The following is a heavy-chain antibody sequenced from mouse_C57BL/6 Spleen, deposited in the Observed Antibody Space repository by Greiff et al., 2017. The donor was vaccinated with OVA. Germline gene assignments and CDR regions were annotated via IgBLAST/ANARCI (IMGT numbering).Heavy chain of an antibody. J-gene: IGHJ4*01. CDR2: IYPGDGDT. V-gene: IGHV1-80*01. CDR3: ARRLYGSSYGYAMDY. D-gene: IGHD1-1*01. Sequence: QVQLQQSGAELVKPGASVKISCKASGYAFSSYWMNWVKQRPGKGLEWIGQIYPGDGDTNYNGKFKGKATLTADKSSSTAYRQLSSLTSEDSAVYFCARRLYGSSYGYAMDYWGQGTSVTVSS. CDR1: GYAFSSYW.